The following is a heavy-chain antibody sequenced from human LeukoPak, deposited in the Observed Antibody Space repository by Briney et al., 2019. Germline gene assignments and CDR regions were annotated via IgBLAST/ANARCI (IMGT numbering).Heavy chain of an antibody. CDR1: GFTFTNAW. Sequence: GGSLRLSCAASGFTFTNAWMTWVRQAPGKGLEWVGRLKSKTHDETTDYAAPVKGRFTISRDDSKNTVYLQMNSLKTEDTAVYYCARARITMVREDAFDIWGQGTMVTVSS. CDR2: LKSKTHDETT. CDR3: ARARITMVREDAFDI. D-gene: IGHD3-10*01. V-gene: IGHV3-15*01. J-gene: IGHJ3*02.